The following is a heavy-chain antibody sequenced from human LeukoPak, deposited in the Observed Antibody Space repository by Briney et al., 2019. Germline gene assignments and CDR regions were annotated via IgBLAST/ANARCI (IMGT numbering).Heavy chain of an antibody. Sequence: GASVKVSCKASGYTFTSYGISWVRQAPGQGLEWMGGIIPIFGTANYAQKFQGRVTITTDESTSTAYMELSSLRSEDTAVYYCARSNYYDSMYFDYWGQGTLVTVSS. J-gene: IGHJ4*02. CDR3: ARSNYYDSMYFDY. CDR1: GYTFTSYG. V-gene: IGHV1-69*05. D-gene: IGHD3-22*01. CDR2: IIPIFGTA.